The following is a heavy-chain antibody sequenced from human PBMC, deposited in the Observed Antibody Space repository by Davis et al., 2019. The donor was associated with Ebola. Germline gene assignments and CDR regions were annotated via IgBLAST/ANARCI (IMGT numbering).Heavy chain of an antibody. J-gene: IGHJ6*04. Sequence: ASVKVSCKASGYTFTGYYMHWVRQAPGQGPEWMGRINPNSGGTNYAQKLQGRVTMTTDTATTTAYMEVGSLRSDDTAVYYCARGGLLWFGDYYYYGMDVWGKGTTVTVSS. D-gene: IGHD3-10*01. CDR1: GYTFTGYY. CDR3: ARGGLLWFGDYYYYGMDV. V-gene: IGHV1-2*06. CDR2: INPNSGGT.